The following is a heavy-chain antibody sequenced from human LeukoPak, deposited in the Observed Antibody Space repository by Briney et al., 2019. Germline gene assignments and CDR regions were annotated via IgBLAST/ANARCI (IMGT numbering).Heavy chain of an antibody. D-gene: IGHD3-22*01. CDR1: GGSFSGYY. V-gene: IGHV4-34*01. Sequence: SETLSLTCAVYGGSFSGYYWSWIRQPPGKGLEWIGSIYHSGSTYYNPSLKSRVTMSLDTSKNQFSLKLSSVTAADTAVYYCARDGPYYYDSSGYYDAFDIWGQGTMVTVSS. J-gene: IGHJ3*02. CDR3: ARDGPYYYDSSGYYDAFDI. CDR2: IYHSGST.